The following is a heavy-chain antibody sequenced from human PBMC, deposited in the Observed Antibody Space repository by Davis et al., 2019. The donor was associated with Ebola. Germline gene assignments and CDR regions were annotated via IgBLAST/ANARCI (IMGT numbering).Heavy chain of an antibody. Sequence: MPSETLSLTCTVSGASISSSSYYWGWIRQPPGKGLEWIGNIYYGGSTPYNPSLKSRVTISIDASKNQFSLRLNSVTAADTAVYYCARRRNPVAGTVDYWGQGTLVTVPS. CDR1: GASISSSSYY. V-gene: IGHV4-39*01. J-gene: IGHJ4*02. CDR2: IYYGGST. CDR3: ARRRNPVAGTVDY. D-gene: IGHD6-19*01.